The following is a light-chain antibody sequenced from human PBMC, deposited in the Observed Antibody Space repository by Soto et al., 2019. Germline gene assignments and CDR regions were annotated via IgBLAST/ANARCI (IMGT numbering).Light chain of an antibody. CDR3: QQYNSYRT. Sequence: DIQMTQSPSTLSASVVDRVTITCPASQSISSWLAWYQQKPGKAPKLLIYKASSLESGVPSRFSGSGSGTEFTLTISSLQPDDFATYYCQQYNSYRTFGQGTKVDIK. J-gene: IGKJ1*01. CDR1: QSISSW. CDR2: KAS. V-gene: IGKV1-5*03.